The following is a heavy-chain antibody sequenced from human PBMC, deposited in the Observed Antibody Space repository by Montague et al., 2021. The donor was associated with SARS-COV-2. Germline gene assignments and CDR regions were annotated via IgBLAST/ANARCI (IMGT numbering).Heavy chain of an antibody. V-gene: IGHV4-61*01. CDR2: IYYSGST. CDR3: AGGPAATYYYGMDV. D-gene: IGHD2-2*01. CDR1: GGSISSGSYY. J-gene: IGHJ6*02. Sequence: SETLSLTCTVSGGSISSGSYYWSWLRQPPGKGLEWIGYIYYSGSTNYNPSLKSRVTISVDTSKNQFSLKLSSVTAADTAVYYCAGGPAATYYYGMDVWGQGTTVTVSS.